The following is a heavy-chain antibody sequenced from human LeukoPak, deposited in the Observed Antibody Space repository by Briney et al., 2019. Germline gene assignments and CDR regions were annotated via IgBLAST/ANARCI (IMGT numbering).Heavy chain of an antibody. V-gene: IGHV1-8*01. CDR3: ARDINDYSNTGGWFGP. D-gene: IGHD4-11*01. CDR2: MNPNSGNT. CDR1: GYTFTSYD. Sequence: GASVKVSCKASGYTFTSYDINWVRQATGQGLEWMGWMNPNSGNTGYAQKFQGRVTMTRNTSISTAYMELSSLRSEDTAVYYCARDINDYSNTGGWFGPWGQGTLVTVSS. J-gene: IGHJ5*02.